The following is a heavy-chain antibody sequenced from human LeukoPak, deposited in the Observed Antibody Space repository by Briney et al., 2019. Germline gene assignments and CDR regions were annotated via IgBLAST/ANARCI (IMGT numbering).Heavy chain of an antibody. CDR1: QFTFTSYA. CDR3: AKVATWTYFDS. D-gene: IGHD3/OR15-3a*01. CDR2: IGDSGVAT. J-gene: IGHJ4*02. Sequence: GGSLRLSCAASQFTFTSYAMSWVRQAPGRGLEWVSSIGDSGVATYYADSVKGRFTISRDNSQNTLYLQMNSLRADDTAVYYCAKVATWTYFDSWGQGTLVTVST. V-gene: IGHV3-23*01.